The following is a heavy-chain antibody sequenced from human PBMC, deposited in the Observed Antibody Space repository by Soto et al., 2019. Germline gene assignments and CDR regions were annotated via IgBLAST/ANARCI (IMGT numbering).Heavy chain of an antibody. J-gene: IGHJ4*02. CDR2: ISAHNGNT. D-gene: IGHD1-1*01. CDR1: GYTFTSYG. V-gene: IGHV1-18*01. Sequence: QVHLVQSGAEVKKPGASVKVSCKASGYTFTSYGITWVRQAPGQGLEWMGWISAHNGNTVYAQKLQGRVIVTRETSTSTAYMELRSLISDDTAVYYCARGRYGDYWGQGALVTVSS. CDR3: ARGRYGDY.